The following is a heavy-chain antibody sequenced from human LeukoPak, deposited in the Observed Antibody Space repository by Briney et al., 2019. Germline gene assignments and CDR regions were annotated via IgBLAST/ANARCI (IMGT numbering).Heavy chain of an antibody. Sequence: KTSETLSLTCTVSGGSIGSGGYYWSWIRQHPGKGLEWIGYIYYSGSTYHNPSLKSRVSVSVDTSKNQVSLKLSSVTAADTAVCYCARTVGAIGGASYFDYWGQGTLVTVSS. CDR2: IYYSGST. CDR3: ARTVGAIGGASYFDY. J-gene: IGHJ4*02. CDR1: GGSIGSGGYY. V-gene: IGHV4-31*03. D-gene: IGHD1-26*01.